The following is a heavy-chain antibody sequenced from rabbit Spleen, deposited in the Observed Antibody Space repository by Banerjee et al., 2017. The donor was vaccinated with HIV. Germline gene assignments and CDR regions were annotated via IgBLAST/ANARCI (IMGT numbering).Heavy chain of an antibody. CDR1: GFSFSSSYW. CDR3: ARDAGTSFSTYGMDL. Sequence: QEQLEESGGDLVKPVGSLTLTCTASGFSFSSSYWMCWVRQAPGKGLELIACIGTGSSSSTYYASWAKGRFTISKTSSTTVTLQMTSLTAADTATYFCARDAGTSFSTYGMDLWGPGTLVTVS. D-gene: IGHD8-1*01. V-gene: IGHV1S45*01. CDR2: IGTGSSSST. J-gene: IGHJ6*01.